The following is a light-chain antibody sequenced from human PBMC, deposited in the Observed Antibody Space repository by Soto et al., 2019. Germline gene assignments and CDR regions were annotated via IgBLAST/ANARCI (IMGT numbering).Light chain of an antibody. CDR1: SSDVGRYNI. CDR3: CSRADKTPDV. V-gene: IGLV2-11*01. J-gene: IGLJ1*01. Sequence: QSVLTQPRSVSGSPGQSVTISCTGTSSDVGRYNIVSWYQQHPGKVPKLIIYEVSKRSSGVPDRFSGSKSGNTASLIISGHQVEDVAHCFFCSRADKTPDVVATGSEVA. CDR2: EVS.